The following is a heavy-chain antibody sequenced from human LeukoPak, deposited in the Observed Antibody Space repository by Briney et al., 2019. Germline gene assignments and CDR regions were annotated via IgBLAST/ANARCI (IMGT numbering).Heavy chain of an antibody. J-gene: IGHJ3*02. CDR3: TTEYEGSGSAFDI. Sequence: GGSLRLSCAASGFTFSNAWMTWVRQAPGKGLEWVGRIKRKNDGGTTDYGASVKGRFTISRDNSENTLQMNSLKTEDTAVYYCTTEYEGSGSAFDIWGQGTMVTVSS. CDR1: GFTFSNAW. CDR2: IKRKNDGGTT. V-gene: IGHV3-15*01. D-gene: IGHD1-26*01.